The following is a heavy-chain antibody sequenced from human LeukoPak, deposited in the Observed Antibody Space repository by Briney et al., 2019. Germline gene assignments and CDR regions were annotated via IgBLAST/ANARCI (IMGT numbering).Heavy chain of an antibody. CDR1: GGSISSGNYY. CDR2: IYYSGST. J-gene: IGHJ4*02. CDR3: ASLQRRGSYFRDY. Sequence: SETLSLTCTVSGGSISSGNYYWGWIRQHPGKGLEWIGYIYYSGSTYYNPSLKSRVTISVDTSKNQFSLKLSSVTAADTAVYYCASLQRRGSYFRDYWGQGTLVTVSS. D-gene: IGHD1-26*01. V-gene: IGHV4-31*03.